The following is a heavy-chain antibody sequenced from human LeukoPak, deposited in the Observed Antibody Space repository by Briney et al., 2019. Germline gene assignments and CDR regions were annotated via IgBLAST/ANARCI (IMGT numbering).Heavy chain of an antibody. CDR2: ISAYNGNT. CDR3: ARVQYSGSWYPFDY. V-gene: IGHV1-18*01. D-gene: IGHD6-13*01. Sequence: ASVKVSCKASGYTFTSYGISWVRQAPGQGLEWMGWISAYNGNTNYAQKLQGRVTITRNTSISTAYMELSSLRSEDTAVYYCARVQYSGSWYPFDYWGQGTLVTVSS. CDR1: GYTFTSYG. J-gene: IGHJ4*02.